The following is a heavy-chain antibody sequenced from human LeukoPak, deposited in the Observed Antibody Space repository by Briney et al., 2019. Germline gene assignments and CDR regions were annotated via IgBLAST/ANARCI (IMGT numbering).Heavy chain of an antibody. J-gene: IGHJ5*02. CDR2: IHYNGAT. CDR1: GGSLNNYY. V-gene: IGHV4-59*01. CDR3: ARYTGTDSGRWLDP. D-gene: IGHD1-26*01. Sequence: PSGTLSLTCRVSGGSLNNYYWSWIRRPPGRGLEWIGYIHYNGATSYSPSLKSRVTISLDTPKNEFSLKLSSVTAEDTAVYYCARYTGTDSGRWLDPWSQGTLVTVSS.